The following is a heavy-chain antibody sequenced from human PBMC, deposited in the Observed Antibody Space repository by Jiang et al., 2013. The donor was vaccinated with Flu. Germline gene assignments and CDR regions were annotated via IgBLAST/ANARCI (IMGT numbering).Heavy chain of an antibody. CDR3: ARLLGIVGAPRPPGRFDP. V-gene: IGHV4-39*01. D-gene: IGHD1-26*01. J-gene: IGHJ5*02. Sequence: KSRVTISVDTSKNQFSLKLSSVTAADTAVYYCARLLGIVGAPRPPGRFDPWGQGTLVTVSS.